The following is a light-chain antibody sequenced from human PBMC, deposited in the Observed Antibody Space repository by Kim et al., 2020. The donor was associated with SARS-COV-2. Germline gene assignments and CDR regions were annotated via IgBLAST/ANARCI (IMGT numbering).Light chain of an antibody. Sequence: LSPSVGDRVTITCRASQDITNSLAWFQQKPGKAPKSLIYAASSLQSGVPSKFSGSGTHFSLTISSLQPDDFATYYCQQYIDYPLIFGGGTKVDIK. CDR2: AAS. CDR1: QDITNS. J-gene: IGKJ4*01. V-gene: IGKV1-16*02. CDR3: QQYIDYPLI.